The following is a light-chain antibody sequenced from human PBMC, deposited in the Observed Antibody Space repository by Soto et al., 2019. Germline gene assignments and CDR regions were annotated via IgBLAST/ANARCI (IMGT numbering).Light chain of an antibody. J-gene: IGLJ7*01. CDR2: INSDGSH. CDR3: QTWDSAIRV. V-gene: IGLV4-69*01. CDR1: SGPSSYT. Sequence: QPVLAQSPSASASLGASVKLTCTLTSGPSSYTIAWHQQQPGRGPRYLMKINSDGSHMKGDGIPARFSGSSSESERHLTISNVQSEDEADYYCQTWDSAIRVFGGGTQLT.